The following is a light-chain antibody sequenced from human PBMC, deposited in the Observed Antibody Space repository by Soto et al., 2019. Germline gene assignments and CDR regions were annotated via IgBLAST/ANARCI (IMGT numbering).Light chain of an antibody. CDR3: SSYTTSTTLGV. J-gene: IGLJ1*01. CDR2: DVS. Sequence: QSVLTQPPSVSGSPGQSVAISCTGTSSDVGSYNRVSWYQQPPGAAPKLMICDVSNRPSGVSNRFSGSKSGNTASLTISGLQAEDEADYYCSSYTTSTTLGVFGTGTKVTVL. CDR1: SSDVGSYNR. V-gene: IGLV2-18*02.